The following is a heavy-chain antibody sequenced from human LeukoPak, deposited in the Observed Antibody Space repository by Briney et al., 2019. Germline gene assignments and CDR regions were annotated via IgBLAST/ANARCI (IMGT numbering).Heavy chain of an antibody. CDR1: GYTFTGYY. V-gene: IGHV1-2*02. CDR3: AREHHCSCISCLGGMDV. D-gene: IGHD2-2*01. CDR2: INPNSGGT. J-gene: IGHJ6*02. Sequence: ASVKVSCKASGYTFTGYYMHWVRQSPGQGLEWMGWINPNSGGTNYAQKFQGRVTMTRATSISTAYMELSRLRSDDTAVYCCAREHHCSCISCLGGMDVWGQGTTVTVSS.